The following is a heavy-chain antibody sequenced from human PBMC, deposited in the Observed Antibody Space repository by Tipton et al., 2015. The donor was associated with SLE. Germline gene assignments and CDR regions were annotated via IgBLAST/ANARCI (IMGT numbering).Heavy chain of an antibody. J-gene: IGHJ4*02. V-gene: IGHV3-30*04. CDR1: GFTFSNYV. Sequence: RSLRLSCAASGFTFSNYVMHWVRQAPGKGLEWVAVISVDGSDQYYADSVKGRFTISRDNSENMLHLQMTSLRSDDTAVYYCARYHLYSGSSGNHLYYFDFWGQGTLVTVSS. CDR3: ARYHLYSGSSGNHLYYFDF. CDR2: ISVDGSDQ. D-gene: IGHD6-6*01.